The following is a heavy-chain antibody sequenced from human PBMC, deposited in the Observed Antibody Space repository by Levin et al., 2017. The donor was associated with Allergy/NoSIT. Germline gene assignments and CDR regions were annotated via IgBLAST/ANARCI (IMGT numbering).Heavy chain of an antibody. D-gene: IGHD6-19*01. V-gene: IGHV3-33*01. J-gene: IGHJ5*01. CDR3: ARERLPVPGKFDS. CDR2: IWHDGSNK. Sequence: GESLKISCAVSGVTFTNYGIHWVRQGPGKGLEWVAVIWHDGSNKDYADSVKGRFTISRDNSKNTVYLQMNSLRAEDTGVYFCARERLPVPGKFDSWGQGTLVSVSS. CDR1: GVTFTNYG.